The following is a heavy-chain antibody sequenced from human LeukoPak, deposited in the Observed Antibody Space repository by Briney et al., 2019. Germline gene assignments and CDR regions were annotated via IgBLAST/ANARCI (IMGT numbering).Heavy chain of an antibody. D-gene: IGHD5-12*01. V-gene: IGHV3-30*02. CDR3: AKDVGGYGGYDLWAFDI. J-gene: IGHJ3*02. Sequence: EGSLRLSCAASGFTFSSYGMHWVRQAPGKGLEWVAFIRYDGSNKYYADSVKGRFTISRDNSKNTLYLQMNSLRAEDTAVYYCAKDVGGYGGYDLWAFDIWGQGTMVTVSS. CDR2: IRYDGSNK. CDR1: GFTFSSYG.